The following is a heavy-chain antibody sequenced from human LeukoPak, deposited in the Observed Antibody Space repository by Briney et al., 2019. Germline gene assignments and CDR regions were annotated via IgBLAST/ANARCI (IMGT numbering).Heavy chain of an antibody. CDR3: ARGGNSPSDWFDP. V-gene: IGHV3-9*01. CDR1: GFTFDDYA. CDR2: ISWNSGSI. J-gene: IGHJ5*02. Sequence: GGSLRLSCAASGFTFDDYAMHWVRQAPGKGLEWASGISWNSGSIGYADSVKGRFTISRDNAKNSLYLQMNSLRAEDTAVYYCARGGNSPSDWFDPWGQGTLVTVSS. D-gene: IGHD3-16*01.